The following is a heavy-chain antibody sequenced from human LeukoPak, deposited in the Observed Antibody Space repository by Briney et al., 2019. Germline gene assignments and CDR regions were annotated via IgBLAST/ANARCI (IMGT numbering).Heavy chain of an antibody. Sequence: ASVKVSCKASGYTFTGYYMHWVRQAPGKGLEWMGWINPNSGGTNYAQKFQGRVTMTRDTSISTAYMELSRLRSDDTAVYYCAREVTYYYDSSGYHYDAFDIWSQGTMVTVSS. J-gene: IGHJ3*02. V-gene: IGHV1-2*02. CDR2: INPNSGGT. D-gene: IGHD3-22*01. CDR3: AREVTYYYDSSGYHYDAFDI. CDR1: GYTFTGYY.